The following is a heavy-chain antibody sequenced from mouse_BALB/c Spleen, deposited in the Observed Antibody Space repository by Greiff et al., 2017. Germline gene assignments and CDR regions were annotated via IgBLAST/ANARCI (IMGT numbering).Heavy chain of an antibody. V-gene: IGHV1-63*02. J-gene: IGHJ1*01. D-gene: IGHD3-3*01. CDR2: IYPGGGYT. CDR3: ARWGGRYWYFDV. CDR1: GYTFTNYW. Sequence: VQLQQSGAELVRPGTSVKISCKASGYTFTNYWLGWVKQRPGHGLEWIGDIYPGGGYTNYNEKFKGKATLTADTSSSTAYMQLSSLTSEDSAVYFCARWGGRYWYFDVWGAGTTVTVSS.